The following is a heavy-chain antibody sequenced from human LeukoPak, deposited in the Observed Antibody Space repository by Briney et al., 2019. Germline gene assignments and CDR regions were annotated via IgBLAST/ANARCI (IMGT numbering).Heavy chain of an antibody. CDR2: ISGSGGST. CDR1: GFTFSSYA. J-gene: IGHJ4*02. CDR3: ASRRRGNIFWVRYFDWLLSTY. V-gene: IGHV3-23*01. Sequence: PGGSLRLSCAASGFTFSSYAMRWVRQAPGKGLEWVSAISGSGGSTYYADSVKGRFTISRDNSKNTLYLQMNSLRAEDTAVYYCASRRRGNIFWVRYFDWLLSTYWGQGTLVTVSS. D-gene: IGHD3-9*01.